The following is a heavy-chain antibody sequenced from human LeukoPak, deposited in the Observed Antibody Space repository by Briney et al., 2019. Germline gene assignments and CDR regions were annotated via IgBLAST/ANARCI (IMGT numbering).Heavy chain of an antibody. Sequence: GGSLRLSCAASGFTFSTYSMNWVRQAPGKGLEWVSYISGTSSLIYYADSVKDRFTISRDNAKNSLYLQMNSLRDEDTAVYYCVRDQFFSFDYWGQGTLVTVSS. D-gene: IGHD3-3*01. V-gene: IGHV3-48*02. CDR1: GFTFSTYS. CDR3: VRDQFFSFDY. CDR2: ISGTSSLI. J-gene: IGHJ4*02.